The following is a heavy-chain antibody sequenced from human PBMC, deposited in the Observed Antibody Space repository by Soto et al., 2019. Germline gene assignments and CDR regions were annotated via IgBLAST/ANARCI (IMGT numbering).Heavy chain of an antibody. V-gene: IGHV3-43*01. J-gene: IGHJ6*02. D-gene: IGHD3-3*01. Sequence: GGSLRLSCAASGFSFDDYNIHWVRQAPGKGLEWVSLITWNGGNTYYADSVKGRFTISRDGTTESVSLQMTSLKREDTGLYYCARETLSFGSALDVWGQGAMVTVSS. CDR3: ARETLSFGSALDV. CDR2: ITWNGGNT. CDR1: GFSFDDYN.